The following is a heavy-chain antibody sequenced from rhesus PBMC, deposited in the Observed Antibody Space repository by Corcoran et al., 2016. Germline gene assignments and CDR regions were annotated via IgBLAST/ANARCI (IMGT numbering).Heavy chain of an antibody. J-gene: IGHJ4*01. CDR1: GASISSSW. CDR2: INGDRGTT. CDR3: ARDDTSSGWYSDY. V-gene: IGHV4-80*01. D-gene: IGHD6-31*01. Sequence: QVQLQESGPGLVKPSETLSLTCAVSGASISSSWWSWIRQSHGKGVEWIGEINGDRGTTYYTTALKSGDTIAEDAAKNQFSLRLSSVTAADTAVYYWARDDTSSGWYSDYWGQGVLVTVSS.